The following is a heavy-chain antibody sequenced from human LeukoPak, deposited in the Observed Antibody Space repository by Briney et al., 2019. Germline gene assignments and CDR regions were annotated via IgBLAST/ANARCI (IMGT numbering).Heavy chain of an antibody. V-gene: IGHV3-23*01. CDR1: GFTFSSYA. J-gene: IGHJ3*02. Sequence: GGSLRLSCAASGFTFSSYAMSWVRQAPGKGLEWVSTISGSGGSTYYADSVKGRFTISRDNSKNTLFLQMNSLRAEDTAVYYCAKDPVVTDAFDIWGQGTMVTVSS. CDR2: ISGSGGST. D-gene: IGHD3-22*01. CDR3: AKDPVVTDAFDI.